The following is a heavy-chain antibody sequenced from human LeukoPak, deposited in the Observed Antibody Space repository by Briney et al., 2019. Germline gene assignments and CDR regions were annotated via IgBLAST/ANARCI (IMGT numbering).Heavy chain of an antibody. V-gene: IGHV4-59*01. CDR1: GGSISSYY. Sequence: SETLSLTCTVFGGSISSYYWSWIRQPPGKGLEWIGYIYYSGSTNYNPSLKSRVTISVDTSKNQFSLKLSSVTAADTAVYYCARGDYDILTGYYRLDYWGQGTLVTVSS. D-gene: IGHD3-9*01. CDR3: ARGDYDILTGYYRLDY. CDR2: IYYSGST. J-gene: IGHJ4*02.